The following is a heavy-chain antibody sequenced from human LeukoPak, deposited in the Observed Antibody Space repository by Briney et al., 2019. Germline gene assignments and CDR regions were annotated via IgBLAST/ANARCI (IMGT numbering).Heavy chain of an antibody. CDR1: GGTFSSYA. CDR2: IIPIFGTA. D-gene: IGHD3-10*01. Sequence: SVKVSCKASGGTFSSYAISWVRQAPGQGLEWMGGIIPIFGTANYAQKFQGRVTMTEDTSTDTAYMELSSLRSEDTAVYYCAGFGYVGLGYDYWGQGTLVTVSS. CDR3: AGFGYVGLGYDY. J-gene: IGHJ4*02. V-gene: IGHV1-69*06.